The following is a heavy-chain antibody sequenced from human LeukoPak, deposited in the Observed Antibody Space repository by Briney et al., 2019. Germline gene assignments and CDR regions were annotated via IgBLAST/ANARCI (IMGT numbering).Heavy chain of an antibody. Sequence: SETLSLTCTVSGGSISSGGYSWSWIRQPPGKGLEWIGYIYHSGSTYYNPSLKSRVTISVDRSKNQFSLKLSSVTAADTAVYYCARGYYYGSGSGEGFDYWGQGTLVTVSS. V-gene: IGHV4-30-2*01. CDR1: GGSISSGGYS. J-gene: IGHJ4*02. CDR3: ARGYYYGSGSGEGFDY. D-gene: IGHD3-10*01. CDR2: IYHSGST.